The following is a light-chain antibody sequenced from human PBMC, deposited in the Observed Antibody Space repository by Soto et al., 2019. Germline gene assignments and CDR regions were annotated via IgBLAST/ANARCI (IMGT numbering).Light chain of an antibody. CDR2: YKSDSDK. V-gene: IGLV5-45*03. Sequence: QPVLTQPSSLSASPGASASLTCTLRSGFNVDTYRIYWYQQKAGSPPQYLLRYKSDSDKQQASGVPSRFSGSKDTSANAGILFISGLQSEDEADYYCTIWHNGWVFGGGTKVTVL. CDR3: TIWHNGWV. CDR1: SGFNVDTYR. J-gene: IGLJ3*02.